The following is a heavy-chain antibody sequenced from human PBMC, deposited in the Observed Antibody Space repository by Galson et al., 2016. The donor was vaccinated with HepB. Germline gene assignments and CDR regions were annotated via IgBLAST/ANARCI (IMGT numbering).Heavy chain of an antibody. Sequence: SLRLSCAASGFTFSSYVMHWVRQAPGKGLEWVAVISYDGSNKYYADSVKGRFTISRDNSKNTLYVQMNSLRAEDTAVYYCARDGTPPFSSVYYDAFDIWGQGTMVTVSS. CDR2: ISYDGSNK. V-gene: IGHV3-30-3*01. CDR1: GFTFSSYV. J-gene: IGHJ3*02. CDR3: ARDGTPPFSSVYYDAFDI. D-gene: IGHD5/OR15-5a*01.